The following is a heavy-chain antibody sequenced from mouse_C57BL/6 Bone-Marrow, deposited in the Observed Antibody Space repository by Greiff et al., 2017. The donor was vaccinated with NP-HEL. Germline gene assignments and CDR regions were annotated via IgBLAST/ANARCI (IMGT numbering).Heavy chain of an antibody. Sequence: QVQLQQSGAELAKPGASVKLSCTASGYTFTSYWMHWVKQRPGQGLEWIGYINPSSGYTKYNQKFKDKATLTADKSSSTAYMQLSSLTSEDSAVYYCARVYYGYAMDYWGQGTAVTVSS. CDR1: GYTFTSYW. V-gene: IGHV1-7*01. D-gene: IGHD1-1*01. CDR2: INPSSGYT. J-gene: IGHJ4*01. CDR3: ARVYYGYAMDY.